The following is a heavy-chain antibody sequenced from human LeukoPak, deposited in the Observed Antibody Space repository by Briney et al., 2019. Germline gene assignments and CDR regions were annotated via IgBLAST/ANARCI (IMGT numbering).Heavy chain of an antibody. D-gene: IGHD6-25*01. Sequence: PSETLSLTCTVSGGSISSHYWSWIRQSPGKRLEWIGYLYYSGTANYNPSLRSRVTISSDTSKNQFSLKLSSLTAADTAMYYCARGPSSGQYVSPLDYWGQGTLVTVSS. V-gene: IGHV4-59*11. CDR1: GGSISSHY. CDR3: ARGPSSGQYVSPLDY. CDR2: LYYSGTA. J-gene: IGHJ4*02.